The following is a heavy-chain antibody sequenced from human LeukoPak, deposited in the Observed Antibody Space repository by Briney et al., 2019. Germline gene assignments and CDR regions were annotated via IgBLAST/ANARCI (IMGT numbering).Heavy chain of an antibody. CDR1: GGSFSGYY. J-gene: IGHJ4*02. Sequence: PSETLSLTCAVYGGSFSGYYWSWIRQPPGKGLEWIGEINHSGSTNYNPSLKSRVTISVDTSKNQFSLKLSSVTAVDTAVYYCARGYGDYWGQGTLVTVSS. V-gene: IGHV4-34*01. D-gene: IGHD4-17*01. CDR3: ARGYGDY. CDR2: INHSGST.